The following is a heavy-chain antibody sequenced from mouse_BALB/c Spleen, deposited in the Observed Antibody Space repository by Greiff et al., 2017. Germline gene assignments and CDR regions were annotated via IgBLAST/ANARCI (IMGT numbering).Heavy chain of an antibody. CDR2: IYPGSGNT. CDR1: GYTFTDYY. J-gene: IGHJ3*01. V-gene: IGHV1-77*01. CDR3: AKRGYSFAY. Sequence: QVQLQQSGAELARPGASVKLSCKASGYTFTDYYINWVKQRTGQGLEWIGEIYPGSGNTYYNEKFKGKATLTADKSSSTAYMQLSSLTSEDSAVYFCAKRGYSFAYWGQGTLVTVSA. D-gene: IGHD3-2*02.